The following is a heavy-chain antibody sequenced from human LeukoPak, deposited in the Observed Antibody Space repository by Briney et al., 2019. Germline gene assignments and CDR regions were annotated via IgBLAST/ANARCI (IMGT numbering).Heavy chain of an antibody. J-gene: IGHJ5*02. V-gene: IGHV3-48*03. Sequence: PGGSLRLSCAASGFTFSSYEMNWVRQAPGKGLEWVSYISSSGSTIYYADSVKGRFTISRDNAKNSLYLQMNSLRAEDTAVYYCARENYGDYTVWFDPWGQGTLVTVSS. CDR3: ARENYGDYTVWFDP. CDR1: GFTFSSYE. D-gene: IGHD4-17*01. CDR2: ISSSGSTI.